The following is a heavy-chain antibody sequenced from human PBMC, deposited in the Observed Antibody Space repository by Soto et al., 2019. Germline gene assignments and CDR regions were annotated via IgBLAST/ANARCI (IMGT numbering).Heavy chain of an antibody. V-gene: IGHV4-30-4*01. CDR2: IYYSGST. Sequence: QVQLQESGPGLVKPSQTLSLTCTVSGGSISSGDYYWSWIRQPPGKGLEWIGYIYYSGSTYYNPSLKSRVTLSVDTSKTQFSLKLSSVTAADTAVYYCASFGAWSASTNWFDPWGQGTLVTVSS. CDR3: ASFGAWSASTNWFDP. CDR1: GGSISSGDYY. D-gene: IGHD1-26*01. J-gene: IGHJ5*02.